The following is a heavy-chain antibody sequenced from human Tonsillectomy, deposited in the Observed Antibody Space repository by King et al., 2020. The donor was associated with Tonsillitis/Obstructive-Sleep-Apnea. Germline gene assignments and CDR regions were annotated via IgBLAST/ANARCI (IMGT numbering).Heavy chain of an antibody. D-gene: IGHD3/OR15-3a*01. CDR1: GFTFSIYA. J-gene: IGHJ4*01. V-gene: IGHV3-23*04. CDR2: ISGSGGST. Sequence: VQLVESGGGLVQPGGSLRLSCAASGFTFSIYAMNWVRQAPGKGLEWVSIISGSGGSTYYADSVKGRFTISRDNSKNTLYLQMNSLRAEDTAVYYCAKAGEDDFWTDSFDPSYFYYWGQGTLVTVSS. CDR3: AKAGEDDFWTDSFDPSYFYY.